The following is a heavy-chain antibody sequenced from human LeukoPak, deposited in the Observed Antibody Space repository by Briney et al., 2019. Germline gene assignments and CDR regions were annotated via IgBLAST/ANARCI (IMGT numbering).Heavy chain of an antibody. D-gene: IGHD2-21*02. V-gene: IGHV3-23*01. CDR1: GFTFSSYA. CDR3: AKDWGYCGGDCYPYYFDY. Sequence: PGGSLRLSCAASGFTFSSYAMSWVRQAPGKGLEWVSAISGSGSSTYYADSVKGRFTISRDNSKNTLYLQMNSLRAEDTAVYYCAKDWGYCGGDCYPYYFDYWGQGTLVTVSS. CDR2: ISGSGSST. J-gene: IGHJ4*02.